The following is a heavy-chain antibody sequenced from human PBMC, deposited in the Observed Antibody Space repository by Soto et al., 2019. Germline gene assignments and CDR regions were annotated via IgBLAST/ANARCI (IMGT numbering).Heavy chain of an antibody. J-gene: IGHJ4*02. Sequence: EVPLVESGGGLVKPGGSLRLSCAASGFTFSSYSMNWVRQAPGKGLEWISSISSSSSFIYYAESVKGRFTISRDNAKNSVYLHMSTLRAEDSAVYYCARGPMHSFDYWGQGTLVSVSS. CDR3: ARGPMHSFDY. CDR1: GFTFSSYS. V-gene: IGHV3-21*01. CDR2: ISSSSSFI.